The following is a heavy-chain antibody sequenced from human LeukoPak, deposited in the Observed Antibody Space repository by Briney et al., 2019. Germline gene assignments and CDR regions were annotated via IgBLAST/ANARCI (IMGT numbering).Heavy chain of an antibody. CDR2: IYYSGST. CDR1: GGSISSGGYS. CDR3: ARVKLAFDI. V-gene: IGHV4-30-4*07. J-gene: IGHJ3*02. Sequence: SETLSLTCAVSGGSISSGGYSWSWIRQPPGKGLEWIGNIYYSGSTYYNPSLKSRVTISVDTSKNQFSLKLSSVTAADTAVYYCARVKLAFDIWGQGTMVTVSS.